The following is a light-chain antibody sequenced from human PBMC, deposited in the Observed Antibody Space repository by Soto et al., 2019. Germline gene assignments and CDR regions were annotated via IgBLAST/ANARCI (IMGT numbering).Light chain of an antibody. CDR3: QQYNNWLIT. Sequence: EVVMTQSPDSLSVSPGERATLSCRASQSVSSNLAWYQQKLGQAPRLLIYGASTRAAGVPARFSGSGSGTEFTLTISSLQSEDFAVYYCQQYNNWLITFGQGTRLEIK. V-gene: IGKV3-15*01. CDR2: GAS. J-gene: IGKJ5*01. CDR1: QSVSSN.